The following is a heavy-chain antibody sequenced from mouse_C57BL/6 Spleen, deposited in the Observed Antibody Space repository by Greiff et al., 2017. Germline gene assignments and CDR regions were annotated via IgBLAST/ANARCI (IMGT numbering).Heavy chain of an antibody. J-gene: IGHJ1*03. CDR2: IYPGSGST. CDR1: GYTFTSYW. Sequence: VQLQQPGAELVKPGASVKMSCKASGYTFTSYWITWVKQRPGQGLEWIGDIYPGSGSTNYNEKFKSKATLTLDTSSSTAYMQLSSLTSEDSAVYYCARTLYFDVWGTGTTVTVSS. V-gene: IGHV1-55*01. CDR3: ARTLYFDV.